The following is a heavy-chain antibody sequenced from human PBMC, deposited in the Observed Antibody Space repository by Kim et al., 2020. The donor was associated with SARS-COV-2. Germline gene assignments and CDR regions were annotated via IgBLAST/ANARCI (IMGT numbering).Heavy chain of an antibody. Sequence: SETLSLTCAVSSGSINNNKWWGWVRQPPGKGLEWIGEIDHSGTTNYNPSLKSRVTISVDKSKNQFSLNLRSMTAADTAVYYCARGRGQGGSSDWFDPWGQGTLVTVSS. CDR1: SGSINNNKW. CDR3: ARGRGQGGSSDWFDP. V-gene: IGHV4-4*02. D-gene: IGHD2-15*01. CDR2: IDHSGTT. J-gene: IGHJ5*02.